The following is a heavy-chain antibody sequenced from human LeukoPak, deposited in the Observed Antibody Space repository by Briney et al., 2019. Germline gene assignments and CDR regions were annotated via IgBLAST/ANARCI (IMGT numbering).Heavy chain of an antibody. V-gene: IGHV4-39*01. D-gene: IGHD3-22*01. Sequence: SETLSLTCTVSGGSISSSSYYWGWIRQPPGKGLEWIGSIYYSGSTYYNPSLKSRVTVSVGTSKNQFSLKLSSVTAADTAVYYCARLFYDSSAYRYYFDFWGQGSLVTVSS. CDR1: GGSISSSSYY. CDR3: ARLFYDSSAYRYYFDF. CDR2: IYYSGST. J-gene: IGHJ4*02.